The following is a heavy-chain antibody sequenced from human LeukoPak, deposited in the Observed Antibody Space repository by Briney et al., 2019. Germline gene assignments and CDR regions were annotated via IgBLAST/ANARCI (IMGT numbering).Heavy chain of an antibody. CDR2: ISGSGISP. CDR1: GFTFSSYA. D-gene: IGHD1-14*01. Sequence: PGGSLRLSCAASGFTFSSYAMSWVRQAPGKGLEWVSSISGSGISPFYADSVKGRFTISRDNAKNSLYLQMNSLRAEGTAVYYCANLDRPGGTFDYWGQGTLVTVSS. V-gene: IGHV3-23*01. J-gene: IGHJ4*02. CDR3: ANLDRPGGTFDY.